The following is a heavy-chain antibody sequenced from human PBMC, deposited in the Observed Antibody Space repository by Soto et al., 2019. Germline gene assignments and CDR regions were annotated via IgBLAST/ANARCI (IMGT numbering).Heavy chain of an antibody. CDR1: VGSISSYY. J-gene: IGHJ4*02. Sequence: SETLSLSCTGSVGSISSYYWSWIRQPPGKGLEWIGYIYYSGSTNYNPSLKSRVTISVDTSKNQFSLKLSSVTAADTAVYYCARGGPWDGFDYWGQGTLVTVS. V-gene: IGHV4-59*01. CDR2: IYYSGST. D-gene: IGHD1-26*01. CDR3: ARGGPWDGFDY.